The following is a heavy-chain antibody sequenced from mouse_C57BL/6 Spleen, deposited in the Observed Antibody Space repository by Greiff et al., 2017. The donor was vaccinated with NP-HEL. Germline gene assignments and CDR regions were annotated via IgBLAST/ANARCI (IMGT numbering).Heavy chain of an antibody. Sequence: QVQLKQSGPELVKPGASVKISCKASGYAFSSSWMNWVKQRPGKGLEWIGRIYPGDGDTNYNGKFKGKATLTADKSSSTAYMQLSSLTSEDSAVYFCASPHYYGSSYEGAMDYWGQGTSVTVSS. CDR2: IYPGDGDT. J-gene: IGHJ4*01. V-gene: IGHV1-82*01. CDR3: ASPHYYGSSYEGAMDY. CDR1: GYAFSSSW. D-gene: IGHD1-1*01.